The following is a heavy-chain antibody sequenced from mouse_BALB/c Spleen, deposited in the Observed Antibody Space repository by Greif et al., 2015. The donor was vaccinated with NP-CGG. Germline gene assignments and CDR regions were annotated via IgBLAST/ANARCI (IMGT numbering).Heavy chain of an antibody. D-gene: IGHD2-14*01. Sequence: VHVKQSGAELVKPGASVKLSCTVSGFNIKDTYMHWVKQRPEQGLEWIGRIHPANGDTKYDPKFQGKATITADTSSNTASLQLSSLTSEDTAVYYCGNAYYRSLGFACWGQGTLVTVSA. CDR3: GNAYYRSLGFAC. CDR1: GFNIKDTY. J-gene: IGHJ3*01. CDR2: IHPANGDT. V-gene: IGHV14-3*02.